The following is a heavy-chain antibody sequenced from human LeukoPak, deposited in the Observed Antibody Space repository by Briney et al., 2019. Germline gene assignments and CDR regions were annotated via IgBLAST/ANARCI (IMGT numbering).Heavy chain of an antibody. CDR1: GYTFTSYD. D-gene: IGHD3-16*02. J-gene: IGHJ5*02. Sequence: ASVKVSCKASGYTFTSYDINWVRQATGQGLEWMGWMNPNSGNTGYAKKFQGRVTMTRNTSISTAYMELSSLRSEDTAVYYCARDRRYASGLFGWFDPWGQGTLVTVSS. CDR2: MNPNSGNT. V-gene: IGHV1-8*01. CDR3: ARDRRYASGLFGWFDP.